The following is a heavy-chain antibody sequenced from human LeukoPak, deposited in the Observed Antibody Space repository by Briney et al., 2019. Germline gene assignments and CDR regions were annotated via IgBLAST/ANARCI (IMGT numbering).Heavy chain of an antibody. CDR3: ARDCDTSRSSWYRYYFDY. D-gene: IGHD6-13*01. V-gene: IGHV4-4*02. CDR1: GGSISISNW. CDR2: FYHSGST. J-gene: IGHJ4*02. Sequence: PSGTLSLTCAVSGGSISISNWWGGVRQPPGKGLEWIGEFYHSGSTNYNPSLKSRVTISVDKSKNQFSLKLSSVTAADTAVYYCARDCDTSRSSWYRYYFDYWGQGTLVTVSS.